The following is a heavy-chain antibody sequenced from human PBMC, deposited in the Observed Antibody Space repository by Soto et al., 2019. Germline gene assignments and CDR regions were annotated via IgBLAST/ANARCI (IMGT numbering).Heavy chain of an antibody. Sequence: SETLSLTCAVYGGSFSGYYWSWIRQPPGKGLEWIGEINHSGSTNYNPSLKSRVTISVDTSKNQFSLKLSSVTAADTAVYYCARARDSSGYLIDYWGQGTLVTVSS. V-gene: IGHV4-34*01. D-gene: IGHD3-22*01. CDR3: ARARDSSGYLIDY. CDR1: GGSFSGYY. CDR2: INHSGST. J-gene: IGHJ4*02.